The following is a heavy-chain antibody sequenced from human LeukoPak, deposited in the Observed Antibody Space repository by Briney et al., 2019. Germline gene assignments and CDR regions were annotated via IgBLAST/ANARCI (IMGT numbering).Heavy chain of an antibody. Sequence: SVKVSCKVSGYTLTELSMHWVRQAPGKGLEWMGGFDPEDGETIYAHKFQGSVTMTEDTSTDTAYMELSSLRSEDTAVYYCATVVVPAASFDYWGQGTLVTVSS. CDR3: ATVVVPAASFDY. J-gene: IGHJ4*02. CDR1: GYTLTELS. V-gene: IGHV1-24*01. CDR2: FDPEDGET. D-gene: IGHD2-2*01.